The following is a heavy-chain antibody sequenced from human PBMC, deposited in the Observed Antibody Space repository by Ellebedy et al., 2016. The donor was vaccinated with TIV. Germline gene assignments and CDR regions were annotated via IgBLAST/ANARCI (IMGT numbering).Heavy chain of an antibody. CDR1: GGSISSSSYY. CDR3: ARPRERLRYAMDV. Sequence: MPSETLSLTCTVSGGSISSSSYYWGWIRQPPGKGLEWIGSIYYSGSTYYNPSLKSRVTISVDTSKNQLSLKLSSVTAADTALYYCARPRERLRYAMDVWGQGTTVTVSS. CDR2: IYYSGST. D-gene: IGHD4-17*01. J-gene: IGHJ6*02. V-gene: IGHV4-39*01.